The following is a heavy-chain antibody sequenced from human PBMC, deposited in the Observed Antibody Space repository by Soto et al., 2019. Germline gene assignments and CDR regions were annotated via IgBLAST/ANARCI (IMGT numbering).Heavy chain of an antibody. J-gene: IGHJ4*02. CDR2: IKQDGSEK. V-gene: IGHV3-7*01. D-gene: IGHD3-16*01. CDR3: ARGGSESDY. CDR1: GFTFSYYW. Sequence: EVQLVESGGDLVQPGGSLRLSCAASGFTFSYYWMSWVRQAPGKGLEWVANIKQDGSEKNYVDSVKGRFSISRDNAKNSLYLQMNSPRADDTAMYSCARGGSESDYWGQGTLVTVAS.